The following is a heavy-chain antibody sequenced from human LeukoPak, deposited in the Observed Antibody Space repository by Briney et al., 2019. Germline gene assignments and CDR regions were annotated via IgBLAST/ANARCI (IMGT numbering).Heavy chain of an antibody. V-gene: IGHV3-21*01. CDR3: AGSGSYYEFDY. CDR1: GFTFRSYS. D-gene: IGHD1-26*01. CDR2: IDPSSTYI. Sequence: GGSLRLSCAASGFTFRSYSMNWVRQAPGKGLEWVSAIDPSSTYIYYADSVKGRFTISRDNAENSLYLQMNSLRAEDTAVYYCAGSGSYYEFDYWGQGTLVTVSS. J-gene: IGHJ4*02.